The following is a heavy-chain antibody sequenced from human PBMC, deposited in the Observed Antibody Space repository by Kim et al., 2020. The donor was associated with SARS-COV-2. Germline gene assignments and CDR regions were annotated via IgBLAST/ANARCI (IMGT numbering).Heavy chain of an antibody. CDR3: ARVLDSMPTVDGVDIDY. Sequence: GGSLRLSCAASGFTFSSFGMHWVRQAPGKGLEWVAVISYDGSNKYYADSVKGRFTISRDNSKNTLYLQMNSLRAEDTAVYYCARVLDSMPTVDGVDIDYWGQGTLVTVSS. J-gene: IGHJ4*02. CDR1: GFTFSSFG. CDR2: ISYDGSNK. D-gene: IGHD2-8*01. V-gene: IGHV3-33*05.